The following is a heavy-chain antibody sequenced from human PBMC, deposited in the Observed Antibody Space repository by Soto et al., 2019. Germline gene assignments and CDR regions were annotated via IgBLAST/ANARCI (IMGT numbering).Heavy chain of an antibody. J-gene: IGHJ4*02. V-gene: IGHV3-23*01. CDR2: IRGSTSGT. CDR3: AKDRGFIDPFDY. D-gene: IGHD3-16*02. CDR1: GFAFSSYA. Sequence: EVQLLESGGGLVQPGGSLRLSCAASGFAFSSYAMSWVRQAPGKGLEWVSSIRGSTSGTYYADAVKGRFTISSDNSNNTLYLQMHSLSAEDTAVDYCAKDRGFIDPFDYCGQGALVADAS.